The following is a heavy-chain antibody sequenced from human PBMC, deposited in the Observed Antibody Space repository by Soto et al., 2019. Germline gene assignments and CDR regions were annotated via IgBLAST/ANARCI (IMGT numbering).Heavy chain of an antibody. CDR2: IYYSGST. CDR3: ARRGDWGSDEFDY. V-gene: IGHV4-59*08. Sequence: QVQLQESGPGLVKPSETLSLTCTVSGGSISPYYWSWIRQPPGKGLEWIGYIYYSGSTSYNPSLKRRVTIAVDTSKHQFSVTLSSMTATDTAVYYCARRGDWGSDEFDYWGQGTLVTVSS. CDR1: GGSISPYY. J-gene: IGHJ4*02. D-gene: IGHD2-21*02.